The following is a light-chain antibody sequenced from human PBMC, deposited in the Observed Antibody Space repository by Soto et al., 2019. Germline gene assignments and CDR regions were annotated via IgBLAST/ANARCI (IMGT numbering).Light chain of an antibody. Sequence: EIVLTQSPGTLSLSPGERATLSCRASQIVSTTYLAWYQQKPGQAPRLLIYGSSSRAPGIPDRFSGSRSGTDFTLTIIRLEPEDVAVYYCQQYGTSPMYTFGQGTKLEI. CDR3: QQYGTSPMYT. J-gene: IGKJ2*01. CDR1: QIVSTTY. CDR2: GSS. V-gene: IGKV3-20*01.